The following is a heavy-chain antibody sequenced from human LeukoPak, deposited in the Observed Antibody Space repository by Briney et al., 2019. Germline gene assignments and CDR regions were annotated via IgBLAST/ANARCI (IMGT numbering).Heavy chain of an antibody. Sequence: SETLSLTCTVSGGSISSYYWSWIRQPAGKGLEWIGHIYTSGSTNYNPSLKSRVTISVDTSKNQFSLKLSSVTAADTAVYYCARDIVVVVAATYAPNYYYYYMDVWGKGTTVTVSS. D-gene: IGHD2-15*01. CDR2: IYTSGST. V-gene: IGHV4-4*07. CDR3: ARDIVVVVAATYAPNYYYYYMDV. J-gene: IGHJ6*03. CDR1: GGSISSYY.